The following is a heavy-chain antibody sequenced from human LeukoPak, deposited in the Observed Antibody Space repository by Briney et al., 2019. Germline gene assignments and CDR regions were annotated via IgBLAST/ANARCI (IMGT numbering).Heavy chain of an antibody. Sequence: AGGSLRLSCIVSGFTFGDYDMSWFRQAPGKGLEWVGFIRSKAYGGTTEYAASVKGRFTISRDDSKSIAYLQMNSLRAEDTAVYYCARTLGDYFDYWGQGTLVTVSS. V-gene: IGHV3-49*03. CDR1: GFTFGDYD. D-gene: IGHD4-17*01. J-gene: IGHJ4*02. CDR3: ARTLGDYFDY. CDR2: IRSKAYGGTT.